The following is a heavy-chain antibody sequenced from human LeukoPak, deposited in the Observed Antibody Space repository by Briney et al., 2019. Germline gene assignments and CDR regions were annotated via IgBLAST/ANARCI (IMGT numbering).Heavy chain of an antibody. Sequence: GGSLRLSCVASGFTFSGSAMHWVRQASGKGLEWVGRIRSKANSYATAYAASVKGRFTISRDDSKNTAYLQMNSLKTEDTAVYYCTRSPILYGLYFDYWGQGTLVTVSS. CDR3: TRSPILYGLYFDY. CDR2: IRSKANSYAT. CDR1: GFTFSGSA. D-gene: IGHD2-2*02. V-gene: IGHV3-73*01. J-gene: IGHJ4*02.